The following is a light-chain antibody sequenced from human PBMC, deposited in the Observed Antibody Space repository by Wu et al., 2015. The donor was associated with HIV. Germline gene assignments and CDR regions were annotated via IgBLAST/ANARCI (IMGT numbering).Light chain of an antibody. J-gene: IGKJ5*01. CDR3: QRGIT. Sequence: DIQLTQSPSFLSASVGAKAIISCRASQAISSYLAWYQQKPGKAPKLLMSGAFTLQSGVSSRFSGTGSETEFTLTISSLQPEDFATYYCQRGITFGQGTRLEIK. CDR1: QAISSY. CDR2: GAF. V-gene: IGKV1-9*01.